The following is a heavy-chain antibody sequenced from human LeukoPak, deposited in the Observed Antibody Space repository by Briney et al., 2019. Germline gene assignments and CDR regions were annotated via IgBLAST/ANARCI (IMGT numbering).Heavy chain of an antibody. V-gene: IGHV1-2*02. J-gene: IGHJ4*02. D-gene: IGHD6-6*01. CDR2: INPNSGGT. Sequence: ASVKVSCKASGYTFTGYYMHWVRQAPGQGLEWMGWINPNSGGTNYAQKIQGRVTMTRDTSISTAYMELSRLRSDDTAVYYCAIRNEYSSTTGFDYWGQGTLVTVSS. CDR1: GYTFTGYY. CDR3: AIRNEYSSTTGFDY.